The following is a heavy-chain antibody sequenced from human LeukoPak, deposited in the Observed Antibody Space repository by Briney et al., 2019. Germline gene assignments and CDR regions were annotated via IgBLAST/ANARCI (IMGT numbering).Heavy chain of an antibody. D-gene: IGHD1-26*01. V-gene: IGHV3-74*01. CDR1: GFTFSSYE. CDR2: INSDGSST. J-gene: IGHJ3*02. CDR3: ARDQWELLHAFDI. Sequence: PGGSLRLSCAASGFTFSSYEMNWVRQAPGKGLVWVSRINSDGSSTSYADSVKGRFTISRDNAKNTLYLQMNSLRAEDTAVYYCARDQWELLHAFDIWGQGTMVTVSS.